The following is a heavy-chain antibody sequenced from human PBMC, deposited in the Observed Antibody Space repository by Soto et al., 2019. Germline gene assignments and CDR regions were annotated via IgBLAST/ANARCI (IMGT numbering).Heavy chain of an antibody. J-gene: IGHJ6*02. CDR3: ARDRLDIVFRLGMEV. V-gene: IGHV3-48*03. CDR2: ISSSGSTI. CDR1: GFTFSSYE. Sequence: RRLSCAASGFTFSSYEMNWVRQAPGKGLELVSYISSSGSTIYYADSVKGRFTISRDNAKNSLYLQMNSLRAEDTAVYYCARDRLDIVFRLGMEVGGQGTTVTVSS. D-gene: IGHD2-2*03.